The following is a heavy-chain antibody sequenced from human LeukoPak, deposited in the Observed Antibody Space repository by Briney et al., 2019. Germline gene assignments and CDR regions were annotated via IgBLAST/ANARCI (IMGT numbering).Heavy chain of an antibody. Sequence: GGSLRLSCAASGFTFSSYSMNWVRQAPGKGLEWVSSISSSSSYIYYADSVKGRFTISRDNAKNSLYLQMNCLRAEDTAVYYCGCTYYDSSGYYYPVDPWGQGTLVTVSS. CDR3: GCTYYDSSGYYYPVDP. V-gene: IGHV3-21*01. J-gene: IGHJ5*02. D-gene: IGHD3-22*01. CDR1: GFTFSSYS. CDR2: ISSSSSYI.